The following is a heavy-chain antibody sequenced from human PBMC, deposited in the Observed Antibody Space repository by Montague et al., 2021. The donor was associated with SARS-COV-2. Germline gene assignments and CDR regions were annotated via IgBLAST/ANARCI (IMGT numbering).Heavy chain of an antibody. D-gene: IGHD3-9*01. CDR2: TYYTSKWNN. Sequence: CAISGDSVSRIGAGWNWIRQSPSRGLEWLGSTYYTSKWNNDYTISVKSRISISPDTSKNQFSLQLKSVTPEDTAVYYCARWILNSRYFDSWGQGILVTVSS. CDR1: GDSVSRIGAG. CDR3: ARWILNSRYFDS. J-gene: IGHJ4*01. V-gene: IGHV6-1*01.